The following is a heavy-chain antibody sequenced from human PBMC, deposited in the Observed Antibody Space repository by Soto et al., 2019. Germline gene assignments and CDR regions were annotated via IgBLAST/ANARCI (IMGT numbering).Heavy chain of an antibody. D-gene: IGHD3-16*01. CDR2: ISYDGSNK. Sequence: QVQLVESGGGVVQPGRYLRVSCAASGFTFSSYAMHWVRQAPGKGLEWVAVISYDGSNKYYADSVKGRFTISRDNSKNTLYLQMNSLRAEDTAVYYCARDGLLGYFDYWGQGTLVTVSS. CDR3: ARDGLLGYFDY. CDR1: GFTFSSYA. J-gene: IGHJ4*02. V-gene: IGHV3-30-3*01.